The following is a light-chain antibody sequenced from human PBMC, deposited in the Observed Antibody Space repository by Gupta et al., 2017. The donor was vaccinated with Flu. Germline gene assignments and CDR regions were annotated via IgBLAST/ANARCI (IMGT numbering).Light chain of an antibody. CDR1: SGVGCTSHY. CDR3: VPYMGSGWV. CDR2: SSN. J-gene: IGLJ3*02. Sequence: TVTTNCGLSSGVGCTSHYAIEHQQTPGHDLRMFIYSSNTSAAGIPDRFACSISGTKATLTMTGAEEDDEYYYYCVPYMGSGWVFGGGTKLTVL. V-gene: IGLV8-61*01.